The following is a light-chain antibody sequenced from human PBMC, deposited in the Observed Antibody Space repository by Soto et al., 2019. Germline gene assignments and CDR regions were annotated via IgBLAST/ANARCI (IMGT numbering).Light chain of an antibody. CDR1: QSVSSN. CDR2: GAS. V-gene: IGKV3-15*01. CDR3: QQYNNWPWT. Sequence: EIVMTQSPSTLSVSPGERTPLSCRASQSVSSNLAWYQQKPGQAPRLLIYGASTRATGIPARFSGSGSGTEFTLTISSLQSEDFAVYYCQQYNNWPWTFGQGTKVDI. J-gene: IGKJ1*01.